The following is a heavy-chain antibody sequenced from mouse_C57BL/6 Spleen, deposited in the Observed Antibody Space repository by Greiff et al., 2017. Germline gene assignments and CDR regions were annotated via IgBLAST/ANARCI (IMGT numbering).Heavy chain of an antibody. V-gene: IGHV1-80*01. CDR3: ARGYYCYGSSYGFAY. D-gene: IGHD1-1*01. CDR2: IYPGDGDT. CDR1: GYAFSSYW. Sequence: QVQLQQSGAELVKPGASVKISCKASGYAFSSYWMNWVKQRPGKGLEWIGQIYPGDGDTNYNGKFKGKATLTADKSSSTAYMQLSSLTSEDSAVYFCARGYYCYGSSYGFAYWGQGTLVTVSA. J-gene: IGHJ3*01.